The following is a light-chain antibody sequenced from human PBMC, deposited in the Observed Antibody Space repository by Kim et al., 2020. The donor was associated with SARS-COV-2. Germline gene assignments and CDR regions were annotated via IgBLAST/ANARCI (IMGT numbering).Light chain of an antibody. J-gene: IGLJ3*02. CDR3: SSYSNSGAWV. Sequence: GQSITISGTGSSSDIGAYNFVSWFQQHPGKAPKLMIYDVTKWPSGISYRFSGSKSGNTASLTICGLQAEDEADYYCSSYSNSGAWVFGGGTQLTVL. V-gene: IGLV2-14*03. CDR1: SSDIGAYNF. CDR2: DVT.